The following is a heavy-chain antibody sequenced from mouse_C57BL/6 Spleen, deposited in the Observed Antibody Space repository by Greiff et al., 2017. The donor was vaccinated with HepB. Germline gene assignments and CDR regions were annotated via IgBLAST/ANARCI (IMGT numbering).Heavy chain of an antibody. CDR3: AIQLGGGLAWFAY. V-gene: IGHV1-74*01. CDR2: IHPSDSDT. Sequence: QVQLKQPGAELVKPGASVKVSCKASGYTFTSYWMHWVKQRPGQGLEWIGRIHPSDSDTNYNQKFKGKATLTVDKSSSTAYMQLSSLTSEDSAVYYCAIQLGGGLAWFAYWGQGTLVTVSA. CDR1: GYTFTSYW. D-gene: IGHD4-1*02. J-gene: IGHJ3*01.